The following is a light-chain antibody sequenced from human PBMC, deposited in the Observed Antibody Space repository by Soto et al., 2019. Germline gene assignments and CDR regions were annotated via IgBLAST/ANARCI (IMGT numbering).Light chain of an antibody. CDR2: AAS. J-gene: IGKJ2*01. Sequence: DLQMTQSPSSLSASVGDRVTITCRASQTINAYLNWYQQKPGKAPKLLIYAASSLQSGVPSRFSGRGSGTDFTLTISSLQPEDFATYYCQDSYRTPRTFGQGTRLEI. CDR1: QTINAY. CDR3: QDSYRTPRT. V-gene: IGKV1-39*01.